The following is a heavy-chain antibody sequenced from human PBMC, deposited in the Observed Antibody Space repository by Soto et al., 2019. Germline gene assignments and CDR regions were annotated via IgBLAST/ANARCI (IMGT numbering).Heavy chain of an antibody. V-gene: IGHV1-18*01. D-gene: IGHD2-15*01. Sequence: ASVKVSCKASGYNFFSFGISWVRQSPGQGLEWVGWVSVPSGDTSSAQNFQGRVTVTTDTSTSTAYLEVGSLRSDDTAVYYCARTCRSGGSCYLEYWGEGTLVTVSS. CDR3: ARTCRSGGSCYLEY. J-gene: IGHJ4*02. CDR2: VSVPSGDT. CDR1: GYNFFSFG.